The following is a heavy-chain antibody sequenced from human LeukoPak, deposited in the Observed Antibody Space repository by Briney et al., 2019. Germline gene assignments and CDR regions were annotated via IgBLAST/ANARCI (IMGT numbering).Heavy chain of an antibody. CDR2: ISGDGGTT. CDR1: GFTFDDYV. J-gene: IGHJ4*02. D-gene: IGHD4-17*01. V-gene: IGHV3-43*02. CDR3: AKGGYGDYEAY. Sequence: GGSLRLSCAASGFTFDDYVMHWVRQAPGKGLEWVSLISGDGGTTFYTGSVKGRFTISRDNSKKSLFLQMNSLRTEDTALYHCAKGGYGDYEAYWGQGTLVTVSS.